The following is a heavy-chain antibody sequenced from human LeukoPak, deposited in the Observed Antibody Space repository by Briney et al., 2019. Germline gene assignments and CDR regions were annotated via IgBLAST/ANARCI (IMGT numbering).Heavy chain of an antibody. J-gene: IGHJ4*02. Sequence: SVKVSCKASGGTFSSYAISWVRQAPGQGLEWMGRIIPIFGTANYAQKFQGRVTITTDESTSTAYMELSSLRSEDTAVYYCARDSHGGSGSYYYFDYWGQGTLVTVSS. CDR3: ARDSHGGSGSYYYFDY. D-gene: IGHD3-10*01. V-gene: IGHV1-69*05. CDR2: IIPIFGTA. CDR1: GGTFSSYA.